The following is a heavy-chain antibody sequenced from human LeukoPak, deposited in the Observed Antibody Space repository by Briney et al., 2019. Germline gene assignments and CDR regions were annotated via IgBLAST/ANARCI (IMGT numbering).Heavy chain of an antibody. CDR3: ARDLTTVTTEIDY. V-gene: IGHV3-30*02. CDR1: GFPFSSCG. J-gene: IGHJ4*02. D-gene: IGHD4-17*01. CDR2: IRYDGSNK. Sequence: GGSLRLSCAASGFPFSSCGMHWVRQAPGKGLEWVAFIRYDGSNKYYTDSVKGRFTISRDNSKNTLDLQMNRLRAEDTAVYYCARDLTTVTTEIDYWGQGTLVTVSS.